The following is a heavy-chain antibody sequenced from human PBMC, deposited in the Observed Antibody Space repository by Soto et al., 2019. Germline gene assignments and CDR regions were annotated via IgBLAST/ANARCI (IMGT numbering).Heavy chain of an antibody. CDR3: AGDPDSHYNDSHASSYP. CDR2: IIPIIGII. Sequence: SVKVSCKASGGTFSTYTITWVREGPGQGLEWMGRIIPIIGIINYAQKFQGRVTISADKFTGTAYMELTGLRSDDTAVYYCAGDPDSHYNDSHASSYPWGQGTLVTVSS. CDR1: GGTFSTYT. V-gene: IGHV1-69*02. D-gene: IGHD4-4*01. J-gene: IGHJ5*02.